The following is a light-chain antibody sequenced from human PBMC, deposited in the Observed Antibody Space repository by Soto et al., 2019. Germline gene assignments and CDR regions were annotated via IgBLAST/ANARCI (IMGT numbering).Light chain of an antibody. CDR1: QMFVHSDGIAY. Sequence: AVITHSPLSLPATPLHPASISFSSSQMFVHSDGIAYFSWFQQRPGRSPRRLIYKVSNRDSGVPARFSGSGSGTDFALKISRVEAEDVGVYYCMQGTHWPITCGKGTRREI. J-gene: IGKJ5*01. V-gene: IGKV2-30*02. CDR2: KVS. CDR3: MQGTHWPIT.